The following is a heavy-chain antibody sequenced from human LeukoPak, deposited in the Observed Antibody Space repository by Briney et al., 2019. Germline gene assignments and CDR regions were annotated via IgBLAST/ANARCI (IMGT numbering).Heavy chain of an antibody. J-gene: IGHJ4*02. D-gene: IGHD6-13*01. CDR2: IKPDGSET. V-gene: IGHV3-7*01. CDR1: GFMFTTYW. CDR3: GGFGYEAAVDL. Sequence: GGSLRLSCAASGFMFTTYWMTWVRQAPGKGPEWVANIKPDGSETYYVDSVKGRFTISRDNTKSLLYLQMNSLRGEDAAVYYCGGFGYEAAVDLWGQGTQVTVSS.